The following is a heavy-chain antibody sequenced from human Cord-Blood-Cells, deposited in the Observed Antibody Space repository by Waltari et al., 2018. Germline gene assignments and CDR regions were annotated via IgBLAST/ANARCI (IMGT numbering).Heavy chain of an antibody. D-gene: IGHD3-3*01. Sequence: GRSLRLYCAASGFTFSTYGMHWVRQAPGKGLERVAVISYDGSNKYYADSVKGRFTISRDNSKNTLYLQMNSLRAEDTAVYYCAKGDGRVTIFGVVIMKGFDYWGQGTLVTVSS. CDR2: ISYDGSNK. CDR3: AKGDGRVTIFGVVIMKGFDY. J-gene: IGHJ4*02. CDR1: GFTFSTYG. V-gene: IGHV3-30*18.